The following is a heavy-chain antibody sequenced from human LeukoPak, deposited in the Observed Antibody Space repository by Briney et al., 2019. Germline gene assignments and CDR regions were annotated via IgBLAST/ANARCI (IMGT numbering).Heavy chain of an antibody. CDR1: GGSISSGSYY. Sequence: PSQTLSLTCTVSGGSISSGSYYWSWIRQPAGKGLEWIGRIYTSGSTNYNPSLKSRVTISVDTSKNQFSLKLSSVTAADTAVYYCAREPVDFWSGLVGSDAFDIWGQGTMVTVSS. J-gene: IGHJ3*02. CDR2: IYTSGST. CDR3: AREPVDFWSGLVGSDAFDI. V-gene: IGHV4-61*02. D-gene: IGHD3-3*01.